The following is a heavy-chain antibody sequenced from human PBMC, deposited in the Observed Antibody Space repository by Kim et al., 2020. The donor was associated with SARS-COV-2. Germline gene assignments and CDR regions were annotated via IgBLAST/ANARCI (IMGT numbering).Heavy chain of an antibody. V-gene: IGHV3-30*03. CDR3: ARKFFSGWGADY. CDR2: ISYDGSNK. D-gene: IGHD6-19*01. CDR1: GFTFSSYG. J-gene: IGHJ4*02. Sequence: GGSLRLSCAASGFTFSSYGMHWVRQAPGKGLEWVAVISYDGSNKYYADSVKGRFTISRDNSKNTLYLQMNSLRAEDTAVYYCARKFFSGWGADYWGQGTLVTVSS.